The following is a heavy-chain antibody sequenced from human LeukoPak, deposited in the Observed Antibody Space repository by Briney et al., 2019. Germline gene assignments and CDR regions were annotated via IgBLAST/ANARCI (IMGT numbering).Heavy chain of an antibody. V-gene: IGHV4-59*01. CDR3: ARRKSGGWSSPNDAFDF. CDR2: IYYSGST. Sequence: SETLSLTCTVSGGSISSYYWSWIRQPPGKGLEWIGYIYYSGSTNYNPSLKSRVTISVDTSKNQFSLKLSSVTAADTAVYYCARRKSGGWSSPNDAFDFWGQGTRVTVFS. D-gene: IGHD6-19*01. J-gene: IGHJ3*01. CDR1: GGSISSYY.